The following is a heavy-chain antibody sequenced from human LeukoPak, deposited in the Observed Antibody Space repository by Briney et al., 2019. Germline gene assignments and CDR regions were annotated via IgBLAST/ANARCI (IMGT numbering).Heavy chain of an antibody. CDR3: ARDVAPLDY. CDR2: IYHSGST. D-gene: IGHD2-15*01. V-gene: IGHV4-38-2*02. Sequence: SETLSLTCTVSGYSISSSYYWGWIRQPPGKGLEWIGSIYHSGSTYYNPSLKSRVTTSLDTSKNQFSLKLSSVTAADTAVYYCARDVAPLDYWGQGTLVTVSS. CDR1: GYSISSSYY. J-gene: IGHJ4*02.